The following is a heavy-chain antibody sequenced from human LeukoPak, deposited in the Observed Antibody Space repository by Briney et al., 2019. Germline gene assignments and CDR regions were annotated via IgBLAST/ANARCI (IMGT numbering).Heavy chain of an antibody. CDR1: RYTFCIYA. CDR2: ISGSGDRT. CDR3: AKGGLREFDY. Sequence: PGGSLRLSRAASRYTFCIYAVSWVRHAPGKGLGCVLAISGSGDRTYYADSVKGRFSISRDNTKNTLYLQMNTLRAEDTAVYYCAKGGLREFDYWGQGTLVTVSS. V-gene: IGHV3-23*01. D-gene: IGHD1-26*01. J-gene: IGHJ4*02.